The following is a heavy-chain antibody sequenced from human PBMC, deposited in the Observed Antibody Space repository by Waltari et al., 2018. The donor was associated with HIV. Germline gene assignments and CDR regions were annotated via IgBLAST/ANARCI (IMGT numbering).Heavy chain of an antibody. CDR2: INHSGST. J-gene: IGHJ2*01. CDR3: ARGSPRSGSYYIWGSYWYFDL. Sequence: QVQLQQWGAGLLKPSETLSLTCAVYGGSFSGYYWSWIRQPPGKGLEWIGEINHSGSTNYNPSLKSRVTISVDTSKNQFSLKLSSVTAADTAVYYCARGSPRSGSYYIWGSYWYFDLWGRGTLVTVSS. CDR1: GGSFSGYY. D-gene: IGHD3-10*01. V-gene: IGHV4-34*01.